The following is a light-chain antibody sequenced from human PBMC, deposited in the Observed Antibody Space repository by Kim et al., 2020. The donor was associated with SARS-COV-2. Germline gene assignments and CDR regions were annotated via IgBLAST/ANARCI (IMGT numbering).Light chain of an antibody. CDR3: QQRNSWPHP. Sequence: SLSPGQGATLPCRAGQSISNYLAWSQQKAGQAPRLLIYDASTRATGIPARFGGGGSGTDFTLTISGLEPEDFAVYYCQQRNSWPHPFGQGPRLEIK. CDR2: DAS. CDR1: QSISNY. J-gene: IGKJ2*01. V-gene: IGKV3-11*01.